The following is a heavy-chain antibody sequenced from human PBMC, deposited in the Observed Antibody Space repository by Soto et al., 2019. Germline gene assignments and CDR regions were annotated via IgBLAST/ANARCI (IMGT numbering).Heavy chain of an antibody. CDR1: GFTFSSYG. CDR2: ISYDGSNK. J-gene: IGHJ4*02. Sequence: QVQLVESGGGVVQPGRSLRLSCAASGFTFSSYGMHWVRQDPGKGLEWVAVISYDGSNKYYADSVKGRFTISRDNSKNTLYLQMNSLRAEDTAVYYCAKDLKAAAGETDYWGQGTLVTVSS. CDR3: AKDLKAAAGETDY. V-gene: IGHV3-30*18. D-gene: IGHD6-13*01.